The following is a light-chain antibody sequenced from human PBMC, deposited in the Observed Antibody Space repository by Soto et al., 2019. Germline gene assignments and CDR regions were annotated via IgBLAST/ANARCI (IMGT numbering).Light chain of an antibody. CDR2: DAS. CDR3: HQYGSSPLT. J-gene: IGKJ4*01. V-gene: IGKV3-20*01. CDR1: QSVRSNY. Sequence: EIVLTQSADNLSLSPGERATLSCRASQSVRSNYLAWYQQKPGQAPRFLIYDASSRATGIPDRFSGSGSGTDFTLTISRLEPEDFAVYYCHQYGSSPLTFGGGTKVEIK.